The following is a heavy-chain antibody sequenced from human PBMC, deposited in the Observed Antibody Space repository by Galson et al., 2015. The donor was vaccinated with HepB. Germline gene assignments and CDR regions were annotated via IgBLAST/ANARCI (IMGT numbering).Heavy chain of an antibody. CDR1: GYSFTTYW. CDR3: ARGDGGSSRREDY. J-gene: IGHJ4*02. V-gene: IGHV5-10-1*01. Sequence: GAEVKKPGESLRISCKGSGYSFTTYWISWVRQMPGKGLEWMGRIDPSDSYTNYSPSFQGHVTISADKSISTAYLQWSSLKASDTAMYYCARGDGGSSRREDYWGQGTLVTVSS. D-gene: IGHD1-26*01. CDR2: IDPSDSYT.